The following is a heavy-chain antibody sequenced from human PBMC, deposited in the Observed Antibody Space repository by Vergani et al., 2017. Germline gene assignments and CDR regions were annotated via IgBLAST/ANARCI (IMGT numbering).Heavy chain of an antibody. CDR2: IWYDGSNK. CDR3: AKDSGGRFLEWLYPPYYYGMDV. CDR1: GFTFSSYG. D-gene: IGHD3-3*01. J-gene: IGHJ6*02. V-gene: IGHV3-33*06. Sequence: QVQLVESGGGVVQPGRSLRLSCAASGFTFSSYGMHWVRQAPGKGLEWVAVIWYDGSNKYYADSVKGRFTISRDNSKNTLYLQMNSLRAEDTAVYYCAKDSGGRFLEWLYPPYYYGMDVWGQGTTVTVSS.